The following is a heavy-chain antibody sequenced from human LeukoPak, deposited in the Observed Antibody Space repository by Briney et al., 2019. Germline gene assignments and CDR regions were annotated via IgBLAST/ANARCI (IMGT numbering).Heavy chain of an antibody. CDR2: IFYSGTT. CDR1: GGSISSYY. Sequence: SETLSLTCTVSGGSISSYYWSWIRQPPGKGLEWIGFIFYSGTTNYNPSLKSRVTISVDTSKNQFSLKVNSVTAADTAVYYCARSDGYGLVGIWGQGTMVTVSS. D-gene: IGHD3-10*01. CDR3: ARSDGYGLVGI. J-gene: IGHJ3*02. V-gene: IGHV4-59*01.